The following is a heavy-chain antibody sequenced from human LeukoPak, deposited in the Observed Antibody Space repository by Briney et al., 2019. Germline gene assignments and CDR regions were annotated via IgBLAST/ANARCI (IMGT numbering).Heavy chain of an antibody. D-gene: IGHD6-19*01. CDR1: GYTFTSYG. CDR3: ARGAQSYSSGSYYFDY. V-gene: IGHV1-2*04. Sequence: GASVKVSCKASGYTFTSYGFSWVRQAPGQGLEWMGWINPNSGGTNYAQKFQGWVTMTRDTSISTAYMELSRLRSDDTAVYYCARGAQSYSSGSYYFDYWGQGTLVTVSS. CDR2: INPNSGGT. J-gene: IGHJ4*02.